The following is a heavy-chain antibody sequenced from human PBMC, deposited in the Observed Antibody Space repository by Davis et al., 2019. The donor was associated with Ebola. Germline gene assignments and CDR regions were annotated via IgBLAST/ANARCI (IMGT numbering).Heavy chain of an antibody. CDR1: GGSISSYY. Sequence: SETLSLTCTVSGGSISSYYWSWIRQPPGKGLEWIGYIYYSGSTNYNPSLKSRVTISVDTSKNQFSLKLSSVTAADTAVYYCARGAQYDFWSGYQHYFDYWGQGTLVTVSS. CDR2: IYYSGST. D-gene: IGHD3-3*01. V-gene: IGHV4-59*12. J-gene: IGHJ4*02. CDR3: ARGAQYDFWSGYQHYFDY.